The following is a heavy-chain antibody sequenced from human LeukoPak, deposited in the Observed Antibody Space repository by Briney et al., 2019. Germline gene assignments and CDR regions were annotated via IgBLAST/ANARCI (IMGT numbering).Heavy chain of an antibody. CDR1: GFTFDDYA. Sequence: GGSLRLSCAASGFTFDDYAMHWVRQAPGKGLEWVSGISWNSGSIGYADSVKGRFTISRDNAKNSLYLQMNSLRAEDTAVYYCARDRGDYSGSYSTAFDIWGQGTMVTVSS. V-gene: IGHV3-9*01. CDR3: ARDRGDYSGSYSTAFDI. J-gene: IGHJ3*02. D-gene: IGHD1-26*01. CDR2: ISWNSGSI.